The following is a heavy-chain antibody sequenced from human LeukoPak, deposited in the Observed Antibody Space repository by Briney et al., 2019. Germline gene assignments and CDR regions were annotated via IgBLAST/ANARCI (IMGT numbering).Heavy chain of an antibody. Sequence: SETLSLSCAVSGDSVDNSHYYWGWIRQPPGKGLEWIGSIYSTGTTYYTPSLKSRLTISMDSSKNQISLRLTSVSAADTAIFYCARHTYASSSLFGDWGQGTLVTVSS. CDR2: IYSTGTT. V-gene: IGHV4-39*01. D-gene: IGHD6-6*01. J-gene: IGHJ4*02. CDR3: ARHTYASSSLFGD. CDR1: GDSVDNSHYY.